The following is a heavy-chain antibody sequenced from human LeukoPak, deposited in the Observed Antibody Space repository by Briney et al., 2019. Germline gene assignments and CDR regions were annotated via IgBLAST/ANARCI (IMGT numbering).Heavy chain of an antibody. V-gene: IGHV3-21*01. J-gene: IGHJ4*02. CDR1: GFTFSSYS. Sequence: PGGSLRLSCAASGFTFSSYSVNWVRQAPGKGLEWVSSISSSSSYIYYADSVKGRFTISRDNAKNSLYLQMNSLRAEDTAVYYCARDGSGSADFDYWGQGTLVTVSS. CDR2: ISSSSSYI. CDR3: ARDGSGSADFDY. D-gene: IGHD6-19*01.